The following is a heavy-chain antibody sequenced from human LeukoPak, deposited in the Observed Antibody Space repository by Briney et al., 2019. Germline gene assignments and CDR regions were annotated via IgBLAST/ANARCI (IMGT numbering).Heavy chain of an antibody. J-gene: IGHJ4*02. D-gene: IGHD2/OR15-2a*01. CDR1: GFTFSNAW. CDR3: VKLSSSFSFLYYFDY. V-gene: IGHV3-15*01. Sequence: GGSLRLSCAASGFTFSNAWMSWVRQAPGKGLEWVGRIKSKTDGGTTDYAAPVKGRFTISRDDSKNTLYLQMNSLRAEDTAVYYCVKLSSSFSFLYYFDYWGQGTLVTVSS. CDR2: IKSKTDGGTT.